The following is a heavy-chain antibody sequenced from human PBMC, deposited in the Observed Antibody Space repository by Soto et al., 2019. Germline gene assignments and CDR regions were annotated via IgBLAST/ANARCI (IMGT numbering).Heavy chain of an antibody. Sequence: VQLVESGGGLVKPGGSLRLSCAASGFTFNNAWMSGVRQAPGKGLEWVGRVKSKTEGGTVAYAAPVKGRFSISRDDSTNTLYVQMNSLKTEDTAVYYCDAMSGHSSGWFDHWGQGTLVTVSS. CDR2: VKSKTEGGTV. J-gene: IGHJ5*02. CDR1: GFTFNNAW. D-gene: IGHD3-22*01. V-gene: IGHV3-15*01. CDR3: DAMSGHSSGWFDH.